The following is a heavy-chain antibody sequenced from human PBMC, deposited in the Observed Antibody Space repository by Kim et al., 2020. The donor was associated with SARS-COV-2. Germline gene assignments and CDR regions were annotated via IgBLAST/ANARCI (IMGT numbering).Heavy chain of an antibody. CDR3: ARHNYMDV. CDR1: GYSIRTHHY. CDR2: IYHSGET. V-gene: IGHV4-38-2*02. Sequence: SETLSLTCTVSGYSIRTHHYWGWIRQPPGKGLEWIGSIYHSGETFYNSSLSSRVTVSVDTSKNQFSLTLNSVTAADTAAYYCARHNYMDVWGQGTTVTVSS. J-gene: IGHJ6*03.